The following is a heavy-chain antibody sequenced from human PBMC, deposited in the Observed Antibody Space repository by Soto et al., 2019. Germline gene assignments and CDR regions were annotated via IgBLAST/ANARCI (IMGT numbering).Heavy chain of an antibody. CDR1: GGSISSSSYY. D-gene: IGHD3-3*01. Sequence: SETLSLTCAVSGGSISSSSYYWGWIRQPPGKGLEWMGSIYYSGSTYYNPSLKSRVTISVDPSKNQFSLKLSSVTAADTAVYYCARHGSAAYTYYDFWSGYYPFDYWGQGTLVTVSS. V-gene: IGHV4-39*01. J-gene: IGHJ4*02. CDR3: ARHGSAAYTYYDFWSGYYPFDY. CDR2: IYYSGST.